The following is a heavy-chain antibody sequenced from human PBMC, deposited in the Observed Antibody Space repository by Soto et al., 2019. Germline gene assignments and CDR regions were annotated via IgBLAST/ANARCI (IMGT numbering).Heavy chain of an antibody. Sequence: SSETLSLTCTVSGGSISSYYWSWIRQPPGKGLEWIGYIYYSGSTNYNPSLKSRVTISVDTSKNQFSLKLSSVTAADTAVYYCARLNTAMVSGHYFDYWGQGTLVTVSS. CDR2: IYYSGST. CDR1: GGSISSYY. D-gene: IGHD5-18*01. CDR3: ARLNTAMVSGHYFDY. J-gene: IGHJ4*02. V-gene: IGHV4-59*01.